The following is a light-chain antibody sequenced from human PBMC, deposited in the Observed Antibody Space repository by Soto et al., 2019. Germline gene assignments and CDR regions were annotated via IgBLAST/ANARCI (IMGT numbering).Light chain of an antibody. V-gene: IGKV1-5*03. CDR3: QQYNTWPRT. CDR2: KAS. Sequence: DIQMTQSPSTLSASVGDRVTITCRASQSITSWLAWYQQKPGKAPKLLIHKASSLESGVPSRFSGSGSGTEFTLTISSLQSEDFAIYFCQQYNTWPRTFGQGTKVDIK. CDR1: QSITSW. J-gene: IGKJ1*01.